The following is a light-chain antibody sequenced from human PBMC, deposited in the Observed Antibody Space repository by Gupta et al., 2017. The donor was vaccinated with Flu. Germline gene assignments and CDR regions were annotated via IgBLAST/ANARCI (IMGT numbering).Light chain of an antibody. Sequence: DVQMTQSPSTLSASVGDRVTVTCRASQSVTTLLAWYQQKPGKVPKLLIYEASMVESGVPSRFSGSGAGTEFTLTITTLQPDDFATYYCQQDNSYPYTFGQGTKLEI. CDR3: QQDNSYPYT. J-gene: IGKJ2*01. CDR2: EAS. CDR1: QSVTTL. V-gene: IGKV1-5*03.